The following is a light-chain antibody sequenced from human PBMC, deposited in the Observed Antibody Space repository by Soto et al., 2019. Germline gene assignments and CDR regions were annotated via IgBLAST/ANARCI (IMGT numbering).Light chain of an antibody. CDR3: SSYTISSTVV. CDR1: SSDVGGYNY. J-gene: IGLJ2*01. Sequence: QCALTQPASVSGSPGQSITISWTGTSSDVGGYNYVSWYQQHPGKAPKLMIYDVSGRPSGVSNRFSGSKSGNTASLTISGLQAEDEADYYCSSYTISSTVVFGGGTKLTVL. V-gene: IGLV2-14*01. CDR2: DVS.